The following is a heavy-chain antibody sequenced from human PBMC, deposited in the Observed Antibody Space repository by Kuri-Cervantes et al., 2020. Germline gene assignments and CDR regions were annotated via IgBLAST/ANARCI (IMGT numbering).Heavy chain of an antibody. Sequence: SETLSLTCTVSGGSISSYYWGWIRQPPGKGLEWIGSIYYSGSTYYDPSLKSRVTISVDTPKNQFSLKLSSVTAADTAVYYCARGYSYGHGGFYYYHYYMDVWGKGTTVTVSS. D-gene: IGHD5-18*01. CDR2: IYYSGST. V-gene: IGHV4-39*01. CDR3: ARGYSYGHGGFYYYHYYMDV. CDR1: GGSISSYY. J-gene: IGHJ6*03.